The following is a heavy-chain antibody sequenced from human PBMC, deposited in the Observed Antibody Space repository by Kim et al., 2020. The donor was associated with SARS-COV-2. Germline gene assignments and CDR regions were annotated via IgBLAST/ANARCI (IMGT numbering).Heavy chain of an antibody. V-gene: IGHV1-69*13. D-gene: IGHD3-10*01. CDR1: GGTFSSYA. Sequence: SVKVSCKASGGTFSSYAISWVRQAPGQGLEWMGGIIPIFGTANYAQKFQGRVTITADESTSTAYMELSSLRSEDTAVYYCASSDPRGYGSGSYPRAYYYYGMDVWGQGTTVTVSS. CDR3: ASSDPRGYGSGSYPRAYYYYGMDV. CDR2: IIPIFGTA. J-gene: IGHJ6*02.